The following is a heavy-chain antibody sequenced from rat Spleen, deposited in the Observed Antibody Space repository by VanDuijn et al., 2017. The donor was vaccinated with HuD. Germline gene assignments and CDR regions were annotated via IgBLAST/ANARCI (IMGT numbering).Heavy chain of an antibody. Sequence: EVQLVESGGGLVQSGRSLKLSCVASGFTFNNYWMTWIRQAPGKGLEWVSSITSTGGNTYYPDSVKGRFTISRDNAKSTLYLQMDSLRSEDTATYYCTTGINYGFAYWGQGTLVTVSS. D-gene: IGHD1-11*01. CDR2: ITSTGGNT. CDR3: TTGINYGFAY. V-gene: IGHV5-31*01. J-gene: IGHJ3*01. CDR1: GFTFNNYW.